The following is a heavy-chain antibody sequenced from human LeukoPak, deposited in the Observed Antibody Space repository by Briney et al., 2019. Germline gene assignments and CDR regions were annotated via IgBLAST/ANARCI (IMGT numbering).Heavy chain of an antibody. CDR2: IYYSGST. J-gene: IGHJ5*02. Sequence: KTSETLSLTCTVSGGSIGSYYWSWIRQPPAKGLEWIGDIYYSGSTNYNPSLKSRVTISVDTSKNQFYLKLSSVTAADTAVYYCARELGAGDGYNFDPWGQGTLVTVSS. D-gene: IGHD5-24*01. CDR1: GGSIGSYY. CDR3: ARELGAGDGYNFDP. V-gene: IGHV4-59*01.